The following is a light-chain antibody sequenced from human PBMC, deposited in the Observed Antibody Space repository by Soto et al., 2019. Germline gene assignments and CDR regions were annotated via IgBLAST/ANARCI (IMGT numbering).Light chain of an antibody. V-gene: IGKV1-39*01. J-gene: IGKJ1*01. CDR1: QGISPY. CDR3: RQSYSTTWT. CDR2: AAS. Sequence: DMQMTQSPSSLSASLGDQATMXXRPSQGISPYLNWYQQTPGKAPKLXIYAASSLQSGVPSRFSGSGSETDFTLTISSLQPEDFATYSCRQSYSTTWTFGQGTKVDIK.